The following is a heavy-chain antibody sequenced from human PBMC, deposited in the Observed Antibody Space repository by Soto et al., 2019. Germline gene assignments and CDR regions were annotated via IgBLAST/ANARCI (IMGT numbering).Heavy chain of an antibody. Sequence: QVQLVESGGGVVQPGRSLRLSCVASGFTFSNYGMHWVRQAPGKGLEWVGVIWYDGTNKYYADSVKGRFTITRDNSKSTLYLQMNSLRDEETAMYYCAKERGSGQYYFDYCGQGTLVTVSS. D-gene: IGHD2-15*01. CDR2: IWYDGTNK. CDR3: AKERGSGQYYFDY. J-gene: IGHJ4*02. CDR1: GFTFSNYG. V-gene: IGHV3-33*06.